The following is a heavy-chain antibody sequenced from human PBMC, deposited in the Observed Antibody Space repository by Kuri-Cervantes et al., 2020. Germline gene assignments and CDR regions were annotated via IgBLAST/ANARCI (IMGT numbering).Heavy chain of an antibody. J-gene: IGHJ4*02. Sequence: GESLKISCAASGFTFSSYSMNWVRQAPGKGLEWISYITSSSGTIYYVDSVKGRFTISRDNSKNTLYLQMNSLRAEDTAVYYCAKVESLGPYLDYWGQGTLVTVSS. CDR3: AKVESLGPYLDY. D-gene: IGHD3-16*01. V-gene: IGHV3-48*01. CDR1: GFTFSSYS. CDR2: ITSSSGTI.